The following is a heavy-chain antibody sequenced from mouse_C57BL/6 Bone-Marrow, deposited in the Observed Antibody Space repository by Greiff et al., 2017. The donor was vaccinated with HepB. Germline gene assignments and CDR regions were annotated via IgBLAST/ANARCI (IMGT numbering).Heavy chain of an antibody. Sequence: VQLQQSGAELAKPGASVKLSCKASGYTFTSYWMHWVKQRPGQGLEWIGNINPSSGYTKYNQKFKDKATLTADKSSSTAYMQLSSLTYEDSAVYYCARKDYYYGSSYVDISSDYWGQGTTLTVSS. CDR2: INPSSGYT. D-gene: IGHD1-1*01. CDR3: ARKDYYYGSSYVDISSDY. V-gene: IGHV1-7*01. J-gene: IGHJ2*01. CDR1: GYTFTSYW.